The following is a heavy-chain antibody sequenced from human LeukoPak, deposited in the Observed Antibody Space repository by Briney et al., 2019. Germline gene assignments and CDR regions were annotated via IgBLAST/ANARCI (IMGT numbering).Heavy chain of an antibody. CDR3: ARGTHDYGNTGGYYYYMDV. D-gene: IGHD4-11*01. J-gene: IGHJ6*03. V-gene: IGHV1-8*03. CDR2: MNPNSGNT. Sequence: GASVKVSYKASGYTFTSYDINWVRQATGQGLEWMGWMNPNSGNTGYAQKFQGRVTITRNTSISTAYMELSSLRSEDTALYYCARGTHDYGNTGGYYYYMDVWGKGTTVTVSS. CDR1: GYTFTSYD.